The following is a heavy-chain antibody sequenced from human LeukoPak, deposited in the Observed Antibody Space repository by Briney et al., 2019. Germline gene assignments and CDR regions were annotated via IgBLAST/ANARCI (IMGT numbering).Heavy chain of an antibody. D-gene: IGHD1-1*01. CDR2: ISWNSGSI. Sequence: GGSLRLSCAASGFTFSSYAMSWVRQAPGKGLEWVSGISWNSGSIGYADSVKGRFTISRDNAKNALYLQMNSLRAEDTAIYYCARVPRELDYWGQGTLVTVSS. J-gene: IGHJ4*02. CDR1: GFTFSSYA. CDR3: ARVPRELDY. V-gene: IGHV3-23*01.